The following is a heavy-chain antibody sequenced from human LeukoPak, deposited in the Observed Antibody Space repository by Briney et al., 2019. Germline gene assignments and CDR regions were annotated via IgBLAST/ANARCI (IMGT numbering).Heavy chain of an antibody. V-gene: IGHV1-2*06. CDR2: INPDRGGT. D-gene: IGHD3-16*02. CDR3: VRGPYDYVWGNYRYTGDAFDI. Sequence: GASVKVSCTASGYTFTAYYMHWVRQAPGQGLEWMGRINPDRGGTNYAQKFQGRVTMTRDKSISTAYMELTSLRSDDTAVYYRVRGPYDYVWGNYRYTGDAFDIWGHGTVVTVSS. J-gene: IGHJ3*02. CDR1: GYTFTAYY.